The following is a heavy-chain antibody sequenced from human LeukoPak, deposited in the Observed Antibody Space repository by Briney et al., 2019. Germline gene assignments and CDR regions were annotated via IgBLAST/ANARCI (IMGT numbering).Heavy chain of an antibody. CDR2: INEDGSGK. J-gene: IGHJ6*04. CDR3: ARDDGDV. V-gene: IGHV3-7*01. Sequence: GGSLRLSCVSSGFTFSNYWMKWVRQAPGRGLEWVASINEDGSGKFSVGSVKDRITISRDNTRNSLDLQINSLTVEDTAIYYCARDDGDVWGTGTTVTVSS. CDR1: GFTFSNYW.